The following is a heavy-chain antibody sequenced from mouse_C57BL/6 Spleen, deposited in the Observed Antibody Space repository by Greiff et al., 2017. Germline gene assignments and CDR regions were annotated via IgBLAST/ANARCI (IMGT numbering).Heavy chain of an antibody. CDR2: IYPGDGDT. D-gene: IGHD2-3*01. J-gene: IGHJ4*01. V-gene: IGHV1-82*01. Sequence: QVQLQQSGPELVKPGASVKISCKASGYAFSSSWMNWVKQRPGKGLEWIGRIYPGDGDTNYNGKFKGKATLTADKSSSTAYMQLSSLTSEDSAVYFGVDGYPYAMDYWGQGTSVTVSS. CDR1: GYAFSSSW. CDR3: VDGYPYAMDY.